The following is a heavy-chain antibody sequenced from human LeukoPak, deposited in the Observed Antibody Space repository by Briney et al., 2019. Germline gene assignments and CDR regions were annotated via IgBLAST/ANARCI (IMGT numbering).Heavy chain of an antibody. Sequence: GGSLRLSCAASGFTVSSNYMSWVRQAPGKGLEWVSVIYSGGSTYYADSVKGRFTISRDNSKNTLYLQMNSLRAEDTAVYYCAKGDGYSYGSLFDDWGQGPLVTVSS. CDR1: GFTVSSNY. V-gene: IGHV3-53*01. CDR2: IYSGGST. CDR3: AKGDGYSYGSLFDD. J-gene: IGHJ4*02. D-gene: IGHD5-18*01.